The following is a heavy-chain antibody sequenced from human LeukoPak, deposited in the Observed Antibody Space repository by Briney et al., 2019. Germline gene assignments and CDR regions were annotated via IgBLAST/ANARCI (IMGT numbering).Heavy chain of an antibody. Sequence: PGGSLRLSCAASGFTFSDNYVSWIRQAPGKGLEWVSSISSSSSYIYYADSVKGRFTISRDNAKNSLYLQMNSLRAEDTAVYYCARATSFTSYFDYWGQGTLVTVSS. D-gene: IGHD2/OR15-2a*01. J-gene: IGHJ4*02. CDR3: ARATSFTSYFDY. CDR2: ISSSSSYI. V-gene: IGHV3-11*06. CDR1: GFTFSDNY.